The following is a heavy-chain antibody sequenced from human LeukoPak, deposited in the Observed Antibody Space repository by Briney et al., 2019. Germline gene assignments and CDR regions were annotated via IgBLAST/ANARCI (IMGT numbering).Heavy chain of an antibody. CDR3: ASGDYYESSHYGMDV. CDR2: IIPILGIA. V-gene: IGHV1-69*04. D-gene: IGHD3-22*01. CDR1: RGTFSSYA. Sequence: GASVKVSCMASRGTFSSYAISWVRQAPGQGLEWMGRIIPILGIANYAQKIQGRVTITADKSTGTAYMELSSLRSEGTAVYYCASGDYYESSHYGMDVWGQGTTVTVSS. J-gene: IGHJ6*02.